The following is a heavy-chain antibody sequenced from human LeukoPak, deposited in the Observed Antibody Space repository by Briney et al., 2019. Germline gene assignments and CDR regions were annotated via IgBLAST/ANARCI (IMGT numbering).Heavy chain of an antibody. V-gene: IGHV1-69*13. CDR1: GGTFSSYA. J-gene: IGHJ3*02. Sequence: SVKVSCKASGGTFSSYAISWVRQAPGQGLEWMGGIIPIFGTANYAQKFQGRVTITADESTSTAYMELSSLRSEDTAVYYCARVKEGLDAFDIWGQGTMVTVSS. CDR3: ARVKEGLDAFDI. D-gene: IGHD5-12*01. CDR2: IIPIFGTA.